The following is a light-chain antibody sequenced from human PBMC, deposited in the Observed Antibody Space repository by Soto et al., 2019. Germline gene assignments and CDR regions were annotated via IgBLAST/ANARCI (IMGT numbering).Light chain of an antibody. Sequence: DIQMTQSPSSLSASVGDRVTITCRASQGIGNDLGWYQQKPGKAPKRLIYAASSLQSGVPSRFSGSGSGTEFTLTISSLQPEDFATYYCLQHNSYPRLTFGGGTKVEIK. V-gene: IGKV1-17*01. CDR1: QGIGND. CDR2: AAS. CDR3: LQHNSYPRLT. J-gene: IGKJ4*01.